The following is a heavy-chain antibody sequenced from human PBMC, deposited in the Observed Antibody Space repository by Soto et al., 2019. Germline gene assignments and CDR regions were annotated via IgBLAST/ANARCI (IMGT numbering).Heavy chain of an antibody. D-gene: IGHD1-20*01. CDR2: ISYDGSNK. Sequence: QVQLVESGGGVVQPGRSLRLSCAASGFTFSSYAMHWVRQAPGKGLEWVAVISYDGSNKYYADSVKGRFTISRDNSKNTLYLQMNSLRAEDTAVYYCARDNFARSKEGDYYYGMDVWGQGTTVTVSS. V-gene: IGHV3-30-3*01. J-gene: IGHJ6*02. CDR3: ARDNFARSKEGDYYYGMDV. CDR1: GFTFSSYA.